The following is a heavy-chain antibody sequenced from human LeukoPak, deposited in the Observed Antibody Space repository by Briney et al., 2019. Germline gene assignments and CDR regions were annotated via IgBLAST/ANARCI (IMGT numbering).Heavy chain of an antibody. CDR2: ISSSSYI. D-gene: IGHD6-6*01. CDR1: GFTFSSYS. J-gene: IGHJ3*02. CDR3: ARDQDSSSSDAFDI. V-gene: IGHV3-21*01. Sequence: GGTLCLTCTASGFTFSSYSRSWVRQAPGRGLEWVSSISSSSYIYYADSVKGRFTISRDNAKNSLYLQMNSLRAEDTAVYYCARDQDSSSSDAFDIWGQGTMVTVSS.